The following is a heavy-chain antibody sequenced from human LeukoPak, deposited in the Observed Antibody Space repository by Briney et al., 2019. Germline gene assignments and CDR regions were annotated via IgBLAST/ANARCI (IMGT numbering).Heavy chain of an antibody. CDR3: ARIIFGVGYDAFDI. CDR2: IYYSGST. CDR1: GGSISSSSYY. V-gene: IGHV4-39*07. Sequence: SETLSLTCTVSGGSISSSSYYWGWIRQPPGKGLEWIGSIYYSGSTYYNPSLKSRVTISVDTSKNQFSLKLSSVTAADTAVYYCARIIFGVGYDAFDIWGQGAMVTVSS. D-gene: IGHD3-3*01. J-gene: IGHJ3*02.